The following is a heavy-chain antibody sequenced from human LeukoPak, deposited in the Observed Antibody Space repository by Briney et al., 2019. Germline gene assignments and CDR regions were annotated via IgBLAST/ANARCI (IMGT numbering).Heavy chain of an antibody. V-gene: IGHV4-31*03. CDR3: ARRPFSSSSGFDY. CDR1: GGSISSGGYY. D-gene: IGHD6-6*01. CDR2: IYYSGST. Sequence: SETLSLTCTVSGGSISSGGYYWSWIRQHPGKGLEWIGYIYYSGSTYYNPSLKSRVTISVDTSKNQFSLKLSSVTAADTAVYYCARRPFSSSSGFDYWGQGTLVTVSS. J-gene: IGHJ4*02.